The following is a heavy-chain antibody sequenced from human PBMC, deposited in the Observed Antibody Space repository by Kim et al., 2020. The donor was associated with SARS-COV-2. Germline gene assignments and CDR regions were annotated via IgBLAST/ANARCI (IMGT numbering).Heavy chain of an antibody. CDR3: ARDLFVLPYYDFWSGYYRDNWFDP. D-gene: IGHD3-3*01. CDR1: GYTFTSYG. J-gene: IGHJ5*02. Sequence: ASVKVSCKASGYTFTSYGISWVRQAPGQGLEWMGWISAYNGNTNYAQKLQGRVTMTTDTSTSTAYMELRSLRSDDTAVYYCARDLFVLPYYDFWSGYYRDNWFDPWGQGTLVTVSS. CDR2: ISAYNGNT. V-gene: IGHV1-18*04.